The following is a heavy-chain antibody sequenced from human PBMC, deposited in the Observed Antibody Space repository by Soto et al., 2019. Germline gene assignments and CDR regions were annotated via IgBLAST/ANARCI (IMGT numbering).Heavy chain of an antibody. CDR2: IYPGDSDT. Sequence: GGSLKISWKCSGYSLSTYWIGWVRQMPGKGLEWMGIIYPGDSDTKYSPSFQGHVTISADRSIGTAYLQWGSLKASDTAVYFCATLPYYGSTSAFDFWGQGTLVTVSS. CDR1: GYSLSTYW. V-gene: IGHV5-51*01. CDR3: ATLPYYGSTSAFDF. D-gene: IGHD2-2*01. J-gene: IGHJ4*02.